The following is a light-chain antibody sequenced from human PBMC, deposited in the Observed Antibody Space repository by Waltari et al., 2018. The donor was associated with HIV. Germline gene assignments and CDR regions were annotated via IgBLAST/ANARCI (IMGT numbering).Light chain of an antibody. J-gene: IGKJ2*01. CDR1: QVISDS. Sequence: DILMAQSPSSLSASVGDTVTITCRASQVISDSLAWYQHKSGQAPKLLLYGASRLESGVPARFSGSGSGTDYILAISSLQPEDYADYFCQQYFTLPYTFGQGTKVEIK. CDR2: GAS. V-gene: IGKV1-NL1*01. CDR3: QQYFTLPYT.